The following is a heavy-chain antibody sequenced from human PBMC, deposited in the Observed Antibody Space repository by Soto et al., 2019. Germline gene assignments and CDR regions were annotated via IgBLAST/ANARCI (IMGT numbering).Heavy chain of an antibody. CDR2: ITNSGVGT. CDR1: GFTFSNCA. V-gene: IGHV3-23*01. CDR3: AKPPIDAFVHWGVDV. D-gene: IGHD3-16*01. J-gene: IGHJ6*02. Sequence: GGSLRLSCAASGFTFSNCAMSWVRQAPGKGLEWVSAITNSGVGTFYADSVRGRFTISRDNSKNTLYLQMNSLRAEDTAVYYCAKPPIDAFVHWGVDVWGQGTTVTVSS.